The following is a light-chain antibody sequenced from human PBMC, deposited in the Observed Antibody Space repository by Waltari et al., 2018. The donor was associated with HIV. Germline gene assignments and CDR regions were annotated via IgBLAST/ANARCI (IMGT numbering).Light chain of an antibody. V-gene: IGLV2-14*01. CDR2: EVT. CDR1: SSDAGGYNY. Sequence: QSALTQPASVSGSPGQSITISCRGTSSDAGGYNYVSWHQPHPGKAPNFMIYEVTNRPSGVSNRFSGSKSGNTASLTISGLQPEDEADYYCSSYTSTSTQVFGTGTTVTVL. J-gene: IGLJ1*01. CDR3: SSYTSTSTQV.